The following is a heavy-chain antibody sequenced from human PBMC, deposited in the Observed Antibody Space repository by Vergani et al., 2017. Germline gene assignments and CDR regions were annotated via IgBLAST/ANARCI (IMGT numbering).Heavy chain of an antibody. CDR2: IYPGDSDT. CDR3: AGQATVTTLVNYFDY. Sequence: EVQLVQSGAEVKKPGESLKLSCKGSGYSFTSYWIGWVRQVPGKGLEGMGIIYPGDSDTRYSPSFQGQVTIPADKSISTAYRQWSSLNASDTAMYYCAGQATVTTLVNYFDYWGRGTLVTVSS. J-gene: IGHJ4*02. CDR1: GYSFTSYW. V-gene: IGHV5-51*01. D-gene: IGHD4-11*01.